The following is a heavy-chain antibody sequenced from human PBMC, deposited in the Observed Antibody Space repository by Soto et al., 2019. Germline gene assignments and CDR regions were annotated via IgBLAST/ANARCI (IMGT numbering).Heavy chain of an antibody. D-gene: IGHD6-19*01. CDR2: INAGNGNT. Sequence: QVQLVQSGAEEKKPGASVKVSCKASGYTFTSYAMHWVRQAPGQRLEWMGWINAGNGNTKYSQKFQGRVTITRDTSGSTAYMEMSGQRSVDTAAYYCARSGGIAVADYWGQGTLVTVSS. CDR3: ARSGGIAVADY. V-gene: IGHV1-3*05. J-gene: IGHJ4*02. CDR1: GYTFTSYA.